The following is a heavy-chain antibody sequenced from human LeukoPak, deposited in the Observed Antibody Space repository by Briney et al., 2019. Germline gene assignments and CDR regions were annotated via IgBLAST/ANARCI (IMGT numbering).Heavy chain of an antibody. Sequence: SETLSLTCTVSGGSISSSSYYWGWIRQPPGKGLEWIGSIYYSGSTYYNPSLKSRVTISVDTSKNQFSLKLSSVTAADTAVYYCARVGSHDSRRWYFDLWGRGTLVTVSS. J-gene: IGHJ2*01. CDR2: IYYSGST. V-gene: IGHV4-39*07. D-gene: IGHD2-15*01. CDR3: ARVGSHDSRRWYFDL. CDR1: GGSISSSSYY.